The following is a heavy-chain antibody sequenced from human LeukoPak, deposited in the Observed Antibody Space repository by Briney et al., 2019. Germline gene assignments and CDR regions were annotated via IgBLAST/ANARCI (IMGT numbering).Heavy chain of an antibody. J-gene: IGHJ4*02. V-gene: IGHV4-59*01. CDR1: GGSISSYY. D-gene: IGHD6-19*01. Sequence: SESLSLTCTVSGGSISSYYRSWVRQPPGKGLEWVGYIYYGGSTNYNPSFKRRVSISVSNSKNQFSLMLMSFIAADTAVSYCVREPRGVAYSSEYDFWGQGMLATVS. CDR2: IYYGGST. CDR3: VREPRGVAYSSEYDF.